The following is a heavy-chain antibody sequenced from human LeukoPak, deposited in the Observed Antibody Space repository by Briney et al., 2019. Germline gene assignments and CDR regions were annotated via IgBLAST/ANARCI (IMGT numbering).Heavy chain of an antibody. CDR2: ISYDGSNK. CDR1: GFTFSSYA. Sequence: PGGSLRLSCAASGFTFSSYAMHWVRQAPGKGLEWVAVISYDGSNKYYADSVKGRFTISRDNSKNTLYLQMNSLRAEDTAVYYCAQSRGYYYYMDVWGKGTTVTVSS. V-gene: IGHV3-30-3*01. CDR3: AQSRGYYYYMDV. D-gene: IGHD5-24*01. J-gene: IGHJ6*03.